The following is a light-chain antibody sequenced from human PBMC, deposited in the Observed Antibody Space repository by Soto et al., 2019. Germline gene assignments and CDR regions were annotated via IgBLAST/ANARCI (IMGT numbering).Light chain of an antibody. Sequence: DIPMTQSPSTLSASVGDRVTITCRASQSISSWLAWYQQKPGKAPKLLIYDASSLESGVPSRFSGSGYGTEFTNTISSLQPDDSATQNCQQNNRDPWTWGQGTKQEIK. CDR1: QSISSW. CDR3: QQNNRDPWT. J-gene: IGKJ1*01. CDR2: DAS. V-gene: IGKV1-5*01.